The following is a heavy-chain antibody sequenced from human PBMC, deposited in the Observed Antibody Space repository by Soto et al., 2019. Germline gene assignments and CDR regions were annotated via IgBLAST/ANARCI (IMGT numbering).Heavy chain of an antibody. J-gene: IGHJ6*02. V-gene: IGHV6-1*01. CDR3: ARLTSSGWSYYYGMDV. CDR2: TFYTSKWYN. D-gene: IGHD6-19*01. CDR1: GDSVSSNSAL. Sequence: QVQLQQSGPGLVKPSQTLSLTCAISGDSVSSNSALWNWIRQSPSKGLAWLGRTFYTSKWYNDYAVSVKSRLTINADTSKNQVSLQLTSVTPEDTAVYYCARLTSSGWSYYYGMDVCGLGTTVTVSS.